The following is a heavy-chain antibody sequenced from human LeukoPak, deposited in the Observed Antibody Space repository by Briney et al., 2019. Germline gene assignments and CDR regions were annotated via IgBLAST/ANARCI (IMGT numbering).Heavy chain of an antibody. D-gene: IGHD3-3*01. Sequence: GGSLRLSCAASGFTFSSYNMNWVRQAPGKGLEWVSSISDRSTYIYYADSVRGRFTVSRDNAENSLYLQMNNLGAEDTAVYFCARDPASDFASGYNSRWGQGTLVTVSS. CDR3: ARDPASDFASGYNSR. CDR2: ISDRSTYI. V-gene: IGHV3-21*01. J-gene: IGHJ4*02. CDR1: GFTFSSYN.